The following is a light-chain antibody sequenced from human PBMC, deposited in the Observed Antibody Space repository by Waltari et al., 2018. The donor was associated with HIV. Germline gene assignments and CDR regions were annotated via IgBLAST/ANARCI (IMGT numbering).Light chain of an antibody. CDR2: GAS. Sequence: IVMTQSPATLSVSPGASATVSCRASQSIASNLAWYQQKPGQAPRLLIHGASTRATGIPARFSGSGSGTEFTLTISSLQSEDFAVYYCQQYNNWPITFGQGTRLEIK. CDR3: QQYNNWPIT. J-gene: IGKJ5*01. V-gene: IGKV3-15*01. CDR1: QSIASN.